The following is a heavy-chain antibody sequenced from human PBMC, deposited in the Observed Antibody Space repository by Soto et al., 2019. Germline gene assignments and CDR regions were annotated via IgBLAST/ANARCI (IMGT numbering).Heavy chain of an antibody. CDR3: ATGKGYYDFWSGEYRKANFDY. J-gene: IGHJ4*02. Sequence: ASVKVSCKVSGYTLTELSMHWVRQAPGKGLEWMGGFDPEDGETIYAQKFQGRVTMTEDTSTDTAYMELSSLRSEDTAVYYCATGKGYYDFWSGEYRKANFDYWGQGTLVTVSS. D-gene: IGHD3-3*01. V-gene: IGHV1-24*01. CDR2: FDPEDGET. CDR1: GYTLTELS.